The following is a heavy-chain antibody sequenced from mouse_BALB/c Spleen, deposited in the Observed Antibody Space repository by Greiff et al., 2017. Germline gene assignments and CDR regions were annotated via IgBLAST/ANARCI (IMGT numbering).Heavy chain of an antibody. J-gene: IGHJ4*01. Sequence: EVQLQQSGTVLARPGASVKMSCKASGYTFTSYWMHWVKQRPGQGLEWIGAIYPGNSDTSYNQKFKGKAKLTAVTSTSTAYMELSSLTNEDSAVYYCTRGGITTVHYAMDYWGQGTSVTVSS. CDR1: GYTFTSYW. CDR3: TRGGITTVHYAMDY. CDR2: IYPGNSDT. V-gene: IGHV1-5*01. D-gene: IGHD1-1*01.